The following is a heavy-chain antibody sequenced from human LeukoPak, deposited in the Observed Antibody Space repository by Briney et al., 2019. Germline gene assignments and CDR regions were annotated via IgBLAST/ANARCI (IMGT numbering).Heavy chain of an antibody. V-gene: IGHV3-48*04. D-gene: IGHD3-10*01. CDR2: ISSSSSTI. CDR3: AKDSRQYYYGSGSYAED. CDR1: GFTFSSYS. Sequence: GGSLRLSCAASGFTFSSYSMNWVRQAPGKGLEWVSYISSSSSTIYYADSVKGRFTISRDNAKNSLYLQMNSLRAEDTAVYYCAKDSRQYYYGSGSYAEDWGQGTLVTVSS. J-gene: IGHJ4*02.